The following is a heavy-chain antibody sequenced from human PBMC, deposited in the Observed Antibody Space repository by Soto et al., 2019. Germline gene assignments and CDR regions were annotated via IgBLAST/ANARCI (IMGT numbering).Heavy chain of an antibody. CDR3: ARELGIPVTGTLID. CDR2: IWYDGTNK. D-gene: IGHD6-19*01. CDR1: GFTFSSYG. J-gene: IGHJ4*02. Sequence: GGSLRLSCAASGFTFSSYGIHWVRQAPGKGLEWVAVIWYDGTNKYYADSVKGRFTISRDNSENTLYLQMNSLRAEDTAVYYCARELGIPVTGTLIDWGQGTLVTVSS. V-gene: IGHV3-33*01.